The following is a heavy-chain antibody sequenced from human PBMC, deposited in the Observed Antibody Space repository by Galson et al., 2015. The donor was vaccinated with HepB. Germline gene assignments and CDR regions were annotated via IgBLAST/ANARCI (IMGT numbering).Heavy chain of an antibody. J-gene: IGHJ4*02. CDR3: ARGGRSSSRDY. V-gene: IGHV4-4*02. CDR2: IYHSGNT. CDR1: GDSISSGNW. D-gene: IGHD6-6*01. Sequence: LSLTCVVSGDSISSGNWWSWVRQTPGKGLEWIGEIYHSGNTKYNPPLKSRVSISVDTSKNQFSLQLSSVTVADTAVYYCARGGRSSSRDYWGQGTLVTVSS.